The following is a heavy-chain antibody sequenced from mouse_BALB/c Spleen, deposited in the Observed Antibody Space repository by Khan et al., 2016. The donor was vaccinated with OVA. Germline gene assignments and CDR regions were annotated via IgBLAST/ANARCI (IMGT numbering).Heavy chain of an antibody. V-gene: IGHV5-9-3*01. CDR3: ARSRYGNVAY. CDR1: GFTFSTYA. CDR2: ISSDGDYT. J-gene: IGHJ3*01. Sequence: EVELVESGGGLVKPGGSLKLSCAASGFTFSTYAMSWVRQTPEKRLEWVATISSDGDYTYYPDNVTGRFTISRDNATNTPYLQMSSLRSEDTAMYYCARSRYGNVAYWGQGTLVTVSA. D-gene: IGHD2-1*01.